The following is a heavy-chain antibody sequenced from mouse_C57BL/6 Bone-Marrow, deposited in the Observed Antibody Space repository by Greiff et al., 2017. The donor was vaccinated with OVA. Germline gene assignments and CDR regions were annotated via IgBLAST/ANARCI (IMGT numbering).Heavy chain of an antibody. D-gene: IGHD2-3*01. CDR3: TSYDNFDY. V-gene: IGHV14-4*01. Sequence: VQLKQSGAELVRPGASVKLSCTASGFNIKDDYMHWVKQRPEQGLEWIGWIDPENGDTEYASKFQGKATITADTSSNTAYLQLSSLTSEDPAVYYCTSYDNFDYWGQGTTLTVSS. CDR1: GFNIKDDY. CDR2: IDPENGDT. J-gene: IGHJ2*01.